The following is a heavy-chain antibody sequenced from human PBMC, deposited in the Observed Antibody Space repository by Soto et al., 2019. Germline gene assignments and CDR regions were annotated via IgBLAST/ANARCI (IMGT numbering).Heavy chain of an antibody. CDR2: INPHTGDT. Sequence: QVQLVQSGAEVKKPGGSVTVSCKTSGYPLTDFYIHWVRQAPGQGLEWMAWINPHTGDTNTALKFQGRVTMTRDTSINTAFMELDRLSSDDTAVYSCAREGGAAPGARREWYLDLWGRGTLVSVSS. D-gene: IGHD6-25*01. V-gene: IGHV1-2*02. J-gene: IGHJ2*01. CDR1: GYPLTDFY. CDR3: AREGGAAPGARREWYLDL.